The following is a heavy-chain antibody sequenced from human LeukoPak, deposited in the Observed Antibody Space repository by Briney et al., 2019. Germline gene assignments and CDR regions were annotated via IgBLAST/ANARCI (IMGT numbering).Heavy chain of an antibody. CDR1: GVSISIYY. CDR3: VRDRELNY. V-gene: IGHV4-59*01. D-gene: IGHD1-7*01. CDR2: IYNGGST. Sequence: ETLSLTCTVSGVSISIYYWSWVRQPPGKGLEWIGYIYNGGSTIYNPSLKSRATISADTSKNQFSLQLSSVTAADTAVYYCVRDRELNYWGQGTLVTVSS. J-gene: IGHJ4*02.